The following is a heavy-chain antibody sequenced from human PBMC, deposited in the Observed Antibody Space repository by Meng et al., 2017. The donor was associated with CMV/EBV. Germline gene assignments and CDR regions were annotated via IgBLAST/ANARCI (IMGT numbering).Heavy chain of an antibody. CDR3: ARGSRRLPRFNWFDP. CDR1: GGSFSGYY. D-gene: IGHD3-3*01. CDR2: INHSGST. Sequence: VQLRQWGAGLLKPSETLSLPCAVFGGSFSGYYWSWIRQPPGKGLEWIGEINHSGSTNYNPSLKSRVTISVDTSKNQFSLKLSSVTAADMAVYYCARGSRRLPRFNWFDPWGQGTLVTVSS. V-gene: IGHV4-34*01. J-gene: IGHJ5*02.